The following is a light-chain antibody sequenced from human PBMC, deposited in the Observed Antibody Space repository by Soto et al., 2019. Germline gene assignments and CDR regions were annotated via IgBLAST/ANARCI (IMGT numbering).Light chain of an antibody. CDR3: MTWDDGLNGWV. V-gene: IGLV1-44*01. J-gene: IGLJ3*02. CDR1: GANIGRHT. CDR2: NND. Sequence: QSVLTQPPSASGTHGQRVTFSCSGSGANIGRHTVNWYQQVPGTAPKLLIYNNDQRPAGVSGRFSGSKSGTSASLAISGLQSEDDTDYYCMTWDDGLNGWVFGGGSKVTVL.